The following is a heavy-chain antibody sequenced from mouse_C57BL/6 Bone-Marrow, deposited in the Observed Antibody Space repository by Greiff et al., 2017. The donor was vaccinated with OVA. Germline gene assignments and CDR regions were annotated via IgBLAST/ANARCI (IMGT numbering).Heavy chain of an antibody. J-gene: IGHJ2*01. CDR1: GFTFSSYA. Sequence: EVNVVESGGGLVKPGGSLKLSCAASGFTFSSYAMSWVRQTPEKRLEWVATISDGGSYTYYPDNVKGRFTISRDNAKNNLYLQMSHLKSEDTAMYYCARLGYDYDEGYYFDYWGQGTTLTVSS. CDR2: ISDGGSYT. CDR3: ARLGYDYDEGYYFDY. D-gene: IGHD2-4*01. V-gene: IGHV5-4*03.